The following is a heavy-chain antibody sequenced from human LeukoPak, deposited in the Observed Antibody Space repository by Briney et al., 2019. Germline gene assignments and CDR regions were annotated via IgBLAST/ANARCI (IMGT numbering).Heavy chain of an antibody. Sequence: SETLSLTCAVYGGSFSGYYWSWMRQPPGKGLEWMGEINHSGSTNYNPSLKSRVTISVDTSKNQFSLKLSSVTAADTAVYYCARGGRRRYCSSTSCERSFDYWGQGTLVTVSS. V-gene: IGHV4-34*01. CDR2: INHSGST. D-gene: IGHD2-2*01. CDR1: GGSFSGYY. J-gene: IGHJ4*02. CDR3: ARGGRRRYCSSTSCERSFDY.